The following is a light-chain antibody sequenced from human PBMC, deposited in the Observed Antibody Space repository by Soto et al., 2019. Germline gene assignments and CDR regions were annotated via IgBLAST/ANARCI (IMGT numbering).Light chain of an antibody. Sequence: DIQMTHSPSTLSASVGDRVTITCRASQSISSWLAWYQQKPGKAPKLLIYDASSLESGVPSRFSGSGSGTEFTLTISSLQPDDFATYYCKQYNSYWTCGQGNKGDIK. CDR1: QSISSW. CDR3: KQYNSYWT. CDR2: DAS. J-gene: IGKJ1*01. V-gene: IGKV1-5*01.